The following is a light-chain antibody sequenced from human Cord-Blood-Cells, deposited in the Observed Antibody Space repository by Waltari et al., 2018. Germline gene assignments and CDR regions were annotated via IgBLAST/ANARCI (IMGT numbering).Light chain of an antibody. CDR1: QSISSY. V-gene: IGKV1-39*01. Sequence: DIQMTQSPSSLSASVGDRVTLTCRASQSISSYLNWYQQKPGTAPKLLIYAASSLQSVVPSRFIGSGSGTDFTLTISSLQPEDFATYYCQQSYSTPYTFGQGTKLEIK. J-gene: IGKJ2*01. CDR3: QQSYSTPYT. CDR2: AAS.